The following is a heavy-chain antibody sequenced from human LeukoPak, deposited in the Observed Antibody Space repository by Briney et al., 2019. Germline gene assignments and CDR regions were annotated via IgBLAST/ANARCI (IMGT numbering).Heavy chain of an antibody. CDR1: GGTFSSYA. V-gene: IGHV1-69*01. J-gene: IGHJ6*04. CDR2: LTPIFGTT. CDR3: ARSTGSYGMDV. Sequence: WVKVSCKASGGTFSSYATSWVRQAPGQALEWRGGLTPIFGTTNYAQKFQGRVTITADDSTSTAYMELSSLRSEDTAVYYCARSTGSYGMDVWGKGTTITVSS.